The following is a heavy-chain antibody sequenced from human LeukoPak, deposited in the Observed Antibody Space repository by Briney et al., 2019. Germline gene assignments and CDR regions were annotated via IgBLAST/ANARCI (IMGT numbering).Heavy chain of an antibody. CDR3: ARATSQVSGWPFDY. CDR2: INPNSGGT. D-gene: IGHD6-19*01. CDR1: GYTFTGYY. Sequence: GASVKVSCKASGYTFTGYYMHWVRQAPGQGLEWMGRINPNSGGTNYAQKFQGRVTMTRDTSISTAYMELSRLRSDDTAVYYCARATSQVSGWPFDYWGQGTLVTVSS. J-gene: IGHJ4*02. V-gene: IGHV1-2*06.